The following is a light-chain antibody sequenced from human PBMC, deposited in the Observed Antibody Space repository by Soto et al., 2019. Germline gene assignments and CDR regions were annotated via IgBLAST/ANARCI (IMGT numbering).Light chain of an antibody. CDR2: AAS. Sequence: DIQMTQSPSSLSASVGDRVTITCRASQGIRKDLGWYQQKPGKAPKRLIYAASSSQSGVPSRFSGSGSGTEFTLTITSLQPEDFTTYYCLQHNSYPWTFGQGTKVEIK. J-gene: IGKJ1*01. CDR1: QGIRKD. V-gene: IGKV1-17*01. CDR3: LQHNSYPWT.